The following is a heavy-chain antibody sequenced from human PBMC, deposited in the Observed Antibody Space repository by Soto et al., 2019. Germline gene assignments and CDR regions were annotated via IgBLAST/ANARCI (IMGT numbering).Heavy chain of an antibody. V-gene: IGHV3-66*01. CDR3: ARDAFDI. J-gene: IGHJ3*02. Sequence: SGGSLRLCCAASGFTVSSNYMSWVRQAPGKGIEWVSVIYSGGSTYYTDSVKGRFTISRDNSKNTLYLQMNSLRAEDTAVYYCARDAFDIWGQGTMVTVSS. CDR1: GFTVSSNY. CDR2: IYSGGST.